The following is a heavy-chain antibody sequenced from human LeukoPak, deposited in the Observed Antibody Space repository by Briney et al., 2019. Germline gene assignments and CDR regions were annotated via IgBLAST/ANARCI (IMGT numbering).Heavy chain of an antibody. D-gene: IGHD3-22*01. Sequence: GGSLRLSCAASGFTFSDYFMSWVRQAPEKGLEWVSYIGPSSDNINYADSVKGRFTVSRDNAKNSLYLQMNSLRAEDTAVYYCARVNPTNSGSYTYWGQGTLVTVSS. CDR3: ARVNPTNSGSYTY. CDR2: IGPSSDNI. V-gene: IGHV3-11*06. J-gene: IGHJ1*01. CDR1: GFTFSDYF.